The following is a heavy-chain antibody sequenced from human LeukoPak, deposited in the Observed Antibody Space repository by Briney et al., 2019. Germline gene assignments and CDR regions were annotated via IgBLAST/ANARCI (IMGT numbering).Heavy chain of an antibody. J-gene: IGHJ4*02. CDR1: GFAFSDYA. CDR3: AKDERGGSDYVYFDY. Sequence: GGSLTLSCAASGFAFSDYAVSWVRQAPGKGLEWVSTISGGGDYPRYAESVQGRFTVSRDKSKSTVYLQMTSMSVEDTAVYYCAKDERGGSDYVYFDYWGQGTLVTVSS. CDR2: ISGGGDYP. D-gene: IGHD4-17*01. V-gene: IGHV3-23*01.